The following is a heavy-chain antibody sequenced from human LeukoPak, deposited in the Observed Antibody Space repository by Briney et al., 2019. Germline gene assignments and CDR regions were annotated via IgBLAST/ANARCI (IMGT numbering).Heavy chain of an antibody. Sequence: GGSLRLSCAASGFAFSSYGMHWVRQAPGKGLEWVAVISYDENNKYYADSVKGRFTISRDNSNNLLYLQMNSLRAEDTAVYYCACELRIGGGGWSGFFQHWGQGTLVSVSS. V-gene: IGHV3-30*03. CDR2: ISYDENNK. CDR3: ACELRIGGGGWSGFFQH. CDR1: GFAFSSYG. D-gene: IGHD2-21*01. J-gene: IGHJ1*01.